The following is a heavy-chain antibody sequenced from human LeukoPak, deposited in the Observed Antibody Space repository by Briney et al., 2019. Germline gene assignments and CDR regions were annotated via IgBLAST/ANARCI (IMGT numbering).Heavy chain of an antibody. CDR1: GFTVSSNY. Sequence: GGSLRLSCAASGFTVSSNYMSWVRQAPGKGLEWVSVIYSGGSTYYADSVKGRFTISRDNSKNTLYLQMNSLRTEDTAVYYCARGRGSWYGVYFDYWGQGTLVTVSS. V-gene: IGHV3-66*01. J-gene: IGHJ4*02. CDR2: IYSGGST. D-gene: IGHD6-13*01. CDR3: ARGRGSWYGVYFDY.